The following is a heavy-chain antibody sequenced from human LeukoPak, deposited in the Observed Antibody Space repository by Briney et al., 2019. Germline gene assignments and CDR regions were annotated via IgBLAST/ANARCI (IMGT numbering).Heavy chain of an antibody. J-gene: IGHJ6*03. V-gene: IGHV3-30*04. Sequence: GGSLRLSCAASGFTFSIHAMHWVRQAPGKGLEWVAVISYDGSYKYGADSVKGRFTISSDNSKNTLYLQMNSLRAEDTAVYYCARGEVVVTNYHYYYMDGWGKGTTVTASS. D-gene: IGHD3-22*01. CDR2: ISYDGSYK. CDR3: ARGEVVVTNYHYYYMDG. CDR1: GFTFSIHA.